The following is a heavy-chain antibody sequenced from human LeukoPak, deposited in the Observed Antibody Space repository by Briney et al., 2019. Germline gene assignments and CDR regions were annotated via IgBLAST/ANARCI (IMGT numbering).Heavy chain of an antibody. CDR2: IKQDGSEK. J-gene: IGHJ6*02. CDR3: ARDRRGYYDFWSGYRRMDV. Sequence: PGGSLRLSCAASRFTFSSYWMSWVRQAPGKGLEWVANIKQDGSEKYYVDSVKGRFTISRDNAKNSLYLQMNSLRAEDTAVYYCARDRRGYYDFWSGYRRMDVWGQGTTVTVSS. CDR1: RFTFSSYW. V-gene: IGHV3-7*01. D-gene: IGHD3-3*01.